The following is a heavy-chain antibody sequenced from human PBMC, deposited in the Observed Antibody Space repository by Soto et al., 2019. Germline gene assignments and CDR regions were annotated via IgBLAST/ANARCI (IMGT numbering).Heavy chain of an antibody. J-gene: IGHJ6*02. V-gene: IGHV1-3*05. CDR2: INAGNGNT. CDR3: ATSYRGYDYHYYYGMDV. D-gene: IGHD5-12*01. Sequence: QVQLVQSGAEEKKPGASVKVSCKASGYTFTSYAMHWVRQAPGQRLEWMGWINAGNGNTKYSQKFQGRVTITRDTSASTASMELSSLRSEDTAVYYCATSYRGYDYHYYYGMDVWGQGTTVTVSS. CDR1: GYTFTSYA.